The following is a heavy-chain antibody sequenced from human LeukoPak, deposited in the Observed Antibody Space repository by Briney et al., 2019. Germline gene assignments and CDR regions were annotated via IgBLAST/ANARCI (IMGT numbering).Heavy chain of an antibody. Sequence: KSSETLSLTCTVSGGSISGGKDFWGWIRQPPGKGLEWIGSNYYTGSTYYNPSLKSRVTISIDTSRNEFSLQVHSVTATDTAVYYCARRGITYSSSFFEYWGQGSLVTVSS. J-gene: IGHJ4*02. CDR2: NYYTGST. CDR1: GGSISGGKDF. D-gene: IGHD6-13*01. V-gene: IGHV4-39*01. CDR3: ARRGITYSSSFFEY.